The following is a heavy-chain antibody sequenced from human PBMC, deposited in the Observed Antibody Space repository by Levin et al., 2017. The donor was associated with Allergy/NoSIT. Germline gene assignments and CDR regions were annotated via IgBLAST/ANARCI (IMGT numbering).Heavy chain of an antibody. Sequence: NAGGSLRLSCVASGFTFSSCGFNWVRQAPGKGLEWVAFISSGSDYIYYADSVKCRFTISRDNAKNSLFLQLNSLKAEDSAVYHCARSSVVGSCSSTSCSSFDLWGRGALVTVSS. CDR1: GFTFSSCG. D-gene: IGHD2-2*01. J-gene: IGHJ2*01. CDR2: ISSGSDYI. CDR3: ARSSVVGSCSSTSCSSFDL. V-gene: IGHV3-21*01.